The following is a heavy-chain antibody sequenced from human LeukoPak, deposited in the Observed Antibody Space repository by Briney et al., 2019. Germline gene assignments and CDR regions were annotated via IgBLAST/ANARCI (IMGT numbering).Heavy chain of an antibody. CDR2: ISWNGNDK. CDR1: GVTFEDYA. CDR3: AESGGWNFGYYYYYMDV. Sequence: GGSLRLSCEASGVTFEDYAMHWVRQAPGKGLEWVSGISWNGNDKGYADSVKGRFTISRDNAKNSLYLQMNSLRAEDTALYYCAESGGWNFGYYYYYMDVWGKGTTVTVSS. J-gene: IGHJ6*03. V-gene: IGHV3-9*01. D-gene: IGHD1-7*01.